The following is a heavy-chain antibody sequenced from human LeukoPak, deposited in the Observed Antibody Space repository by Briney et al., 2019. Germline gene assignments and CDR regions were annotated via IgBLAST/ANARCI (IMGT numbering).Heavy chain of an antibody. CDR1: GGTFSSYA. J-gene: IGHJ3*02. CDR3: ARDMRPSVYCSGGSCYSGAFDI. V-gene: IGHV1-69*13. D-gene: IGHD2-15*01. CDR2: IIPIFGTA. Sequence: ASVKVSCKASGGTFSSYAISWVRQAPGQGLEWMGGIIPIFGTANYAQKFQGRVTITADESTSTAYMELSSLRSEDTAVYYCARDMRPSVYCSGGSCYSGAFDIWGQGTMVTVSS.